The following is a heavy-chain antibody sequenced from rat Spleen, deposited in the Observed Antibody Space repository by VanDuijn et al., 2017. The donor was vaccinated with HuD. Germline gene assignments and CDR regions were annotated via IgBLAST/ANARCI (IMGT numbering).Heavy chain of an antibody. CDR1: GFTFNDYY. J-gene: IGHJ2*01. CDR3: TRDYYDGTYYYYFDY. CDR2: ITNTGGST. D-gene: IGHD1-12*02. V-gene: IGHV5-20*01. Sequence: EVQLVESGGGLVQPGRSLKLSCAASGFTFNDYYMAWVRQAPEKGLEWVASITNTGGSTYYPDSVKGRFTISRDNAKSTLYLQMNSLRSEDTATYYCTRDYYDGTYYYYFDYWGQGVMVTVSS.